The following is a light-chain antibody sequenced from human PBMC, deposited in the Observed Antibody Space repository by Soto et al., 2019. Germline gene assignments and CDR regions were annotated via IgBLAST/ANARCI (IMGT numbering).Light chain of an antibody. CDR3: QQSYSTFWT. J-gene: IGKJ1*01. CDR1: QSISSY. V-gene: IGKV1-39*01. Sequence: DIQMTQSPSSLSASVGDRVTITCRASQSISSYLNWYQQKPGKAPKLLIYAVSNLQTGVPSRFSGSGSGTDFTLTISSLQPEDFAGYYCQQSYSTFWTFGQGTKVEMK. CDR2: AVS.